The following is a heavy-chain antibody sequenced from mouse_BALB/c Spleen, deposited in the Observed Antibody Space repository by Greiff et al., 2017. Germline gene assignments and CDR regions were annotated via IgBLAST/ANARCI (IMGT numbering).Heavy chain of an antibody. CDR2: IYPGNVNT. CDR3: AAADYDGFAY. CDR1: GYTFTSYY. D-gene: IGHD2-4*01. Sequence: VQLQQSGPELVKPGASVRISCKASGYTFTSYYIHWVKQRPGQGLEWIGWIYPGNVNTKYNEKFKGKATLTADKSSSTAYMQLSSLTSEDSAVYFCAAADYDGFAYWGEGTLVTVSA. J-gene: IGHJ3*01. V-gene: IGHV1S56*01.